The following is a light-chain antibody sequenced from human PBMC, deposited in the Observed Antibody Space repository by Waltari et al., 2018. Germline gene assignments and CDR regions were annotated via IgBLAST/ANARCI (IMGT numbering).Light chain of an antibody. CDR2: DAS. J-gene: IGKJ3*01. Sequence: EIVLTQSPVTLSLSPGEGATLSCKTSQSVGDFLAWYQQRPGQAPRLLIYDASLRAAGIPAMFRGSGSGTDFTLTISSLESEDSAVYFCQQRNSWPLTFGPGTTV. CDR3: QQRNSWPLT. CDR1: QSVGDF. V-gene: IGKV3-11*01.